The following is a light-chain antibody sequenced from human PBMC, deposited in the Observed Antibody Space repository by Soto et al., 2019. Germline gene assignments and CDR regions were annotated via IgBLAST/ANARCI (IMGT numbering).Light chain of an antibody. V-gene: IGKV1-5*01. CDR1: QSISNC. Sequence: DIQMTQSPSTLSASVGDRVSITCRASQSISNCLAWYQQKPGKAPDLLIYDASSLESGVPSRFSGSGSGTEFMLSISSRQPEEFATYYCHQYNSYSPLTFGRGTKVEI. CDR2: DAS. J-gene: IGKJ4*01. CDR3: HQYNSYSPLT.